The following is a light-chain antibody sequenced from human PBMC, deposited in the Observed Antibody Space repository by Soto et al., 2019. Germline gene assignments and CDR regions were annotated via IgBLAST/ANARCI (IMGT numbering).Light chain of an antibody. CDR3: QQYNSYPLT. Sequence: IPLTQSPSSLSASVGDRVTLTCRASQSISSWLAWYQQKPGKAPKLLIYKASSLESGVPSRFSGSGSGTEFTLTISSLQPDDFATYYCQQYNSYPLTFGGGTKVDIK. CDR1: QSISSW. J-gene: IGKJ4*01. CDR2: KAS. V-gene: IGKV1-5*03.